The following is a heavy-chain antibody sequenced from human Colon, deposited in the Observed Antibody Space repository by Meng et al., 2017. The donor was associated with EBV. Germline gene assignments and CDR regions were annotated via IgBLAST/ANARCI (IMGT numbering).Heavy chain of an antibody. Sequence: GPWLPHPPLPVPSPFRASGDTISGFDISWSWNGQAPGLGWKGFVNIYNGRTTYATSLKSRVTISVDNSKNQVSLTLTAVTAANTPVYYGTRSSYCASDCYWFDPWGQGTLVTVSS. CDR1: GDTISGFDIS. CDR3: TRSSYCASDCYWFDP. D-gene: IGHD2-21*02. J-gene: IGHJ5*02. V-gene: IGHV4-30-2*01. CDR2: IYNGRTT.